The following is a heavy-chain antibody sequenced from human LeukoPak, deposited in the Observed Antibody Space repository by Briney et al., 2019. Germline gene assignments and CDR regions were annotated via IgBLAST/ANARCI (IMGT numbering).Heavy chain of an antibody. D-gene: IGHD6-13*01. CDR2: IYYSGST. J-gene: IGHJ4*02. CDR3: ARDPGQQLSYHYFDY. CDR1: GGSISSGGYY. Sequence: SETLSLTRTVSGGSISSGGYYWRWIRQHPGKGLEWIEYIYYSGSTYYNPSRKSRVTISVDTSKNQFSLKLSSVTAADTAVYYCARDPGQQLSYHYFDYWGQGTLVTVSS. V-gene: IGHV4-31*03.